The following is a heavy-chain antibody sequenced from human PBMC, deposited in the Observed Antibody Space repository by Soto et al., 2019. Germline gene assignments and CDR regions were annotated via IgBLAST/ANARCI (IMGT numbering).Heavy chain of an antibody. Sequence: QVQLVQSGAEVKKPGASVKISCKSSGYTFTSYYMHWVRQAPGQGLEWMGMINPRGGSTNYAQRFQGRVTLTRDTSTSTVYMDLSDLRSEDTAVYYCARGFCTTTTCLVGDFWGPGTLVTVSS. CDR3: ARGFCTTTTCLVGDF. V-gene: IGHV1-46*01. CDR1: GYTFTSYY. CDR2: INPRGGST. J-gene: IGHJ4*02. D-gene: IGHD2-2*01.